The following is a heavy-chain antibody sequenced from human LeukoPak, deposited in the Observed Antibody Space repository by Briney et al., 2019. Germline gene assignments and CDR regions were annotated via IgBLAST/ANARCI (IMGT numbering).Heavy chain of an antibody. D-gene: IGHD3-10*01. Sequence: GASVKVSCKASGYTFTGYYMHWVRQAPGQGLEWMGWINPNSGGTNYAQKFQGRVTMTRDTSISTAYMELSSLRSEDTAVYYCAAGYYYGSGSYPWGQGTLVTVSS. CDR1: GYTFTGYY. CDR2: INPNSGGT. V-gene: IGHV1-2*02. J-gene: IGHJ5*02. CDR3: AAGYYYGSGSYP.